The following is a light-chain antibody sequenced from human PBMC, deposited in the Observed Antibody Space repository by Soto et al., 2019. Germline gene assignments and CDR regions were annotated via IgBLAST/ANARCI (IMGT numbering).Light chain of an antibody. Sequence: DIQMTQSPSSLSASVGDRVAITCRASQSISNYLNWYQQKPGKAPKLLIYTASNLQSGVPSRFSGSGSGTDFTLTTSSLQPEDFATYFCQQSYSTPLTFGGGTKVEI. CDR2: TAS. CDR3: QQSYSTPLT. V-gene: IGKV1-39*01. CDR1: QSISNY. J-gene: IGKJ4*01.